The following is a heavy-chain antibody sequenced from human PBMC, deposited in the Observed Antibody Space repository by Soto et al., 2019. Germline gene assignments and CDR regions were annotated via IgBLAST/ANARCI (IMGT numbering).Heavy chain of an antibody. V-gene: IGHV4-59*02. CDR2: IYYIGAY. Sequence: QVQLQQSGPGLVRPSETLSLSCSVSGASVSSYYGSWVRQPPGKGLEWIGCIYYIGAYNYNPSLNSRVIISVDTSKNQFSLKLTSVTAADTAVYYCARTPETRDWLDPWGQGTLVTVSS. CDR3: ARTPETRDWLDP. D-gene: IGHD1-7*01. J-gene: IGHJ5*02. CDR1: GASVSSYY.